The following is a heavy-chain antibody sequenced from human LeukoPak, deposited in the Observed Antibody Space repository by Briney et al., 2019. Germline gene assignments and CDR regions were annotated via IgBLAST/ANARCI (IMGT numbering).Heavy chain of an antibody. D-gene: IGHD4-17*01. Sequence: ASVKVSCNVSGSTLTEFSMHWVRQAPGKGLEWMASFNPEDGKTIYAQKFQGRVTMTEDTSTDTAYMELSSLRSEDTAVYYCARVNYGAVVFDYWGQGTLVTVSS. CDR2: FNPEDGKT. CDR1: GSTLTEFS. J-gene: IGHJ4*02. CDR3: ARVNYGAVVFDY. V-gene: IGHV1-24*01.